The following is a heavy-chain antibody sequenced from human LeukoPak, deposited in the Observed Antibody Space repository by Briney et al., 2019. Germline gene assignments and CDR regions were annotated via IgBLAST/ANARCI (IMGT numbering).Heavy chain of an antibody. D-gene: IGHD5-24*01. V-gene: IGHV4-59*12. CDR3: ARRMGYNWFDP. CDR1: GGSISSYY. J-gene: IGHJ5*02. CDR2: IYYSGST. Sequence: PSETLSLTCTVSGGSISSYYWSWIRQPPGKGLEWIGYIYYSGSTNYNPSLKSRVTMSVDTSKNQFSLKLSSVTAADTAVYYCARRMGYNWFDPWGQGTLVTVSS.